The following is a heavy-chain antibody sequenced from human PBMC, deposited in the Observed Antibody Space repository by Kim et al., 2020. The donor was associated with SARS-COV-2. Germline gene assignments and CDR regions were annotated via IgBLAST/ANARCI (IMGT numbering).Heavy chain of an antibody. Sequence: VKVSCKASGGTFSSYAISWVRQAPGQGLEWMGGIIPIFGTANYAQKFQGRVTITADESTSTAYMELSSLRSEDTAVYYCARDRSVVVVAASPYYYYGMDVWGQGTTVTVSS. D-gene: IGHD2-15*01. CDR2: IIPIFGTA. CDR3: ARDRSVVVVAASPYYYYGMDV. V-gene: IGHV1-69*13. J-gene: IGHJ6*02. CDR1: GGTFSSYA.